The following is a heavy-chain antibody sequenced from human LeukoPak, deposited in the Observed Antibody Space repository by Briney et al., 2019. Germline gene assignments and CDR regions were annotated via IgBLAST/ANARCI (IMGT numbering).Heavy chain of an antibody. J-gene: IGHJ4*02. CDR1: GGSIGSDY. CDR3: AKYGNSGWVIDN. Sequence: PSETLSLTCTVSGGSIGSDYWTWIRQPPGKGLEYIGYIYYTGGTNYNPSLKSRVTISVDTSKNQFSLKLSSVTAADTAVYYCAKYGNSGWVIDNWGQGTLVTVSS. CDR2: IYYTGGT. V-gene: IGHV4-59*08. D-gene: IGHD6-19*01.